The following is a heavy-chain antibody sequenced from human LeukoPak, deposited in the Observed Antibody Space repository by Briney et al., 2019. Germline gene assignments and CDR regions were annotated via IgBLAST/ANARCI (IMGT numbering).Heavy chain of an antibody. CDR3: AKDQYTSGWFTWFDS. D-gene: IGHD6-19*01. CDR1: GFNFDDYA. J-gene: IGHJ5*01. CDR2: ISGDGSTT. Sequence: GGSLRLSCAASGFNFDDYAMHWVRQVPGKGLEWISLISGDGSTTFYADSVEGRFGISRDNSKSSLYLQMNSLTIEDTAFYFCAKDQYTSGWFTWFDSWGQGTLITVSS. V-gene: IGHV3-43*02.